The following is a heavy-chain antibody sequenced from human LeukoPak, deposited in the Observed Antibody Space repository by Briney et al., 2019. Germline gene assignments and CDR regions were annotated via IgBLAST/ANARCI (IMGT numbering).Heavy chain of an antibody. CDR3: AKGPRYDFWSGYSYYFDY. J-gene: IGHJ4*02. V-gene: IGHV3-66*01. D-gene: IGHD3-3*01. CDR1: GFTVNNNY. Sequence: GGSLRLSCAASGFTVNNNYMSWVRQAPGKGLEWVSVIYSGGSTYHADSVKGRFTISRGNSKNTLYLQMNGLRAEDTAVYYCAKGPRYDFWSGYSYYFDYWGQGTLVTVSS. CDR2: IYSGGST.